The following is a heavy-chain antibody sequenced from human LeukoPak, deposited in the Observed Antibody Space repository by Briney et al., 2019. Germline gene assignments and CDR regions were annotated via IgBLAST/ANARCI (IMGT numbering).Heavy chain of an antibody. CDR2: IYYSGST. D-gene: IGHD3-22*01. CDR3: ARLYDSSGYTNWLDP. CDR1: GRSISSHY. J-gene: IGHJ5*02. Sequence: PSETLSLTCTVSGRSISSHYWSWIRQPPGKGLEWIGYIYYSGSTKYNPSLKSRVTISVDTSKNQFSLKLSSVTAADTAAYYCARLYDSSGYTNWLDPWGQGTLVTVSS. V-gene: IGHV4-59*11.